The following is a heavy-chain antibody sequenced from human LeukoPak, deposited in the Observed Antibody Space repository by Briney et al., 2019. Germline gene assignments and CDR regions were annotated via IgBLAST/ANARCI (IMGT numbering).Heavy chain of an antibody. J-gene: IGHJ5*02. V-gene: IGHV5-51*01. CDR3: ARGVITIFGVVSKFDP. CDR1: GYTFTNYW. CDR2: IYPGDSDT. D-gene: IGHD3-3*01. Sequence: GESLKISCKVSGYTFTNYWIGWVRQMPGKGLEWMGIIYPGDSDTRYSPSFQGQVTISADKSITTAYLQWSSLKASDTAMYYCARGVITIFGVVSKFDPWGQGTLVTVSS.